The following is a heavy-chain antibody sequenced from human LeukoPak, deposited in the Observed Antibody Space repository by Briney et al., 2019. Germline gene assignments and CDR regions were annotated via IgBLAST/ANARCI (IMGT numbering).Heavy chain of an antibody. CDR2: IVVGSGNT. V-gene: IGHV1-58*02. D-gene: IGHD5-18*01. CDR3: ARRASTERGHSYGLDS. J-gene: IGHJ4*02. CDR1: GFTFTSSA. Sequence: GASVKVSCKASGFTFTSSAMQWVRQARGQRLEWIGWIVVGSGNTNYAQKFQERVTITRDMSTSTAYMELSSLRAEDTAVYYCARRASTERGHSYGLDSWGQGTLVTVSS.